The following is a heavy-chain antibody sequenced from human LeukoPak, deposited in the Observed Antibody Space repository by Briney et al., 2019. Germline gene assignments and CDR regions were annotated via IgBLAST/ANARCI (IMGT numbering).Heavy chain of an antibody. Sequence: PSETLSLTCTVSGGSITSDHWNWIRQPPGKGLEWIGCIFYSGRTYYNPSLKSRVSISVDMSKNQFSLRLTSVTAADTAVYYCARKNDFEIWGQGTLVTVSS. D-gene: IGHD2/OR15-2a*01. CDR3: ARKNDFEI. J-gene: IGHJ3*02. CDR2: IFYSGRT. CDR1: GGSITSDH. V-gene: IGHV4-59*12.